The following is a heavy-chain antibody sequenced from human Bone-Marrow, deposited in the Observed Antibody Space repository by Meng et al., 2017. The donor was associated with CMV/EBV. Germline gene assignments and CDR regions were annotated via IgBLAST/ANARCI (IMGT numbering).Heavy chain of an antibody. CDR2: INPNSGGR. V-gene: IGHV1-2*02. CDR3: VRRKRITIFGVVPRGYFDY. CDR1: GYTFTGYY. D-gene: IGHD3-3*01. Sequence: ASVKVSCKASGYTFTGYYMHWVRQAPGQGLEWMGWINPNSGGRNYAQKFQGRVTMTRDTSISTAYMKLRRLRYDDTAVYDCVRRKRITIFGVVPRGYFDYWGQGTLVTVSS. J-gene: IGHJ4*02.